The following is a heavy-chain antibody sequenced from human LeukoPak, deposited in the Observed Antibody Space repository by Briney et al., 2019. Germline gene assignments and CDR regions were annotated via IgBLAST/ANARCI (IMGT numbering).Heavy chain of an antibody. Sequence: PGGSLRLSCAASGFTFSSSAMSWVRQVPRKGLEWVSGISASGGSTSYADSVRGRFTISRDNSKNTLYVQMNSLRDEDTAVYYCAKGQRWESPHYLDSWGQGTLVTVSS. D-gene: IGHD1-26*01. V-gene: IGHV3-23*01. J-gene: IGHJ4*02. CDR3: AKGQRWESPHYLDS. CDR2: ISASGGST. CDR1: GFTFSSSA.